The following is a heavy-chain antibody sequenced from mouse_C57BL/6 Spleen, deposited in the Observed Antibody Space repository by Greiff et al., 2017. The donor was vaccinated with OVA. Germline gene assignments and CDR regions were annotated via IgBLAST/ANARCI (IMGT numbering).Heavy chain of an antibody. Sequence: VQLQQSGGGLVKPGGSLKLSCAASGFTFSSYAMSWVRQTPEKRLEWVATISDGGSYTYYPDNVKGRFTISRDNAKNNLYLQMSHLKSEDTAMYYCARGKDYDEAWFAYWGQGTLVTVSA. V-gene: IGHV5-4*01. J-gene: IGHJ3*01. CDR3: ARGKDYDEAWFAY. D-gene: IGHD2-4*01. CDR2: ISDGGSYT. CDR1: GFTFSSYA.